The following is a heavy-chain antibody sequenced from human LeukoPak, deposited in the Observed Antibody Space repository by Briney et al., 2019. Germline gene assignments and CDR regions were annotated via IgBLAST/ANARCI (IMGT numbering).Heavy chain of an antibody. V-gene: IGHV3-23*01. D-gene: IGHD3-10*01. Sequence: GGSLRLSCAASGFTFTSYAVSWVRQVPGKGLEWVSGISGGGGSTYYADSVKGRFTISRDNSKNTLYLQMNSLRAEDTAVYYCAKVVMVRGVNDAFDIWGQGTMVTVSS. CDR3: AKVVMVRGVNDAFDI. CDR1: GFTFTSYA. CDR2: ISGGGGST. J-gene: IGHJ3*02.